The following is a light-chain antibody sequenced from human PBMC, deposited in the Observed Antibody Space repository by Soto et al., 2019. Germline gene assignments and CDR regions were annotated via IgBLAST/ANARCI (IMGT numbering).Light chain of an antibody. CDR3: QQFYNWPRT. CDR1: QRVSSN. V-gene: IGKV3-15*01. CDR2: GAS. Sequence: EIVMTQSPGTLSVSPGERATLSCRASQRVSSNLAWYQQKPGQAPRLLIYGASTRATGIPARFSGSGSETDFTLNISSLQSEDFAVYYCQQFYNWPRTFGQGTKVEIK. J-gene: IGKJ1*01.